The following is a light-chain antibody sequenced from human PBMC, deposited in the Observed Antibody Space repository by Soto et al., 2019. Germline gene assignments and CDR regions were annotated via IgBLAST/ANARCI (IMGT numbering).Light chain of an antibody. V-gene: IGLV2-14*01. CDR1: SRDVGAYNY. CDR2: DVS. Sequence: AQPGSVSGSPLESITISCTGTSRDVGAYNYDSWYQQYPGEAPKVIIYDVSHRPAGVSNRFSGSKSGNTASLTISGLQTQDEADYYCSSYTSATTYVFGTGTKVTVL. J-gene: IGLJ1*01. CDR3: SSYTSATTYV.